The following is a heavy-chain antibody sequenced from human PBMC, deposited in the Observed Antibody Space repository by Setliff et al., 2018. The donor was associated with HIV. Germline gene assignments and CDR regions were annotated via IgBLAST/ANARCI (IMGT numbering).Heavy chain of an antibody. Sequence: PSETLSLTCTVSGGSISSYYWSWIRQPPGKGLEWIGYIYYSGSTNYNPSLKSRVTISVDTSKNQFSLKLNSVTAADTAVYFCARTETLWFGESQDYWGQGTLVTVSS. D-gene: IGHD3-10*01. CDR1: GGSISSYY. CDR3: ARTETLWFGESQDY. CDR2: IYYSGST. V-gene: IGHV4-59*01. J-gene: IGHJ4*02.